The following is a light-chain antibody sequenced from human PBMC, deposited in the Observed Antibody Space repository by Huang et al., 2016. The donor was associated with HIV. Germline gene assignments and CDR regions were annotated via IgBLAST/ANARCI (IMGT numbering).Light chain of an antibody. V-gene: IGKV3-11*01. CDR1: RSVRRY. Sequence: EIVLTQSPATLSLSPGESATLSCRASRSVRRYLAWYHQKPGQAPRLIIYDASTRTTGTPARFSGSGSETDFTLTIRGLEPEEFAVYYCQERSNWPPSITFGQGTKLEI. J-gene: IGKJ5*01. CDR2: DAS. CDR3: QERSNWPPSIT.